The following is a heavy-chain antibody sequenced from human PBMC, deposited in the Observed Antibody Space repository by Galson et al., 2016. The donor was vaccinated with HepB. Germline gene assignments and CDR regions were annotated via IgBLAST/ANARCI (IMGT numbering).Heavy chain of an antibody. CDR1: GFTFSSYA. V-gene: IGHV3-30-3*01. J-gene: IGHJ4*02. Sequence: SLRLSCAASGFTFSSYAMHWVRQAPGKGLEWVAVTSYDGSNTYYADSLKGRFTISRDSSKNTLYLQMNSLRAEDTAVYYCARGTNYYGSGNYFDYWGQGTLVTVSS. CDR2: TSYDGSNT. CDR3: ARGTNYYGSGNYFDY. D-gene: IGHD3-10*01.